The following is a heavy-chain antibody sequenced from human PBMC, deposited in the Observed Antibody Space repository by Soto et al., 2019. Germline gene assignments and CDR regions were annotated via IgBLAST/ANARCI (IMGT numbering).Heavy chain of an antibody. V-gene: IGHV4-31*03. CDR3: ARSLGGIAVAGTAFWSDYYYYGIDG. CDR1: GGSISSGGYY. D-gene: IGHD6-19*01. J-gene: IGHJ6*02. CDR2: IYYSGST. Sequence: SETLSLTCTVSGGSISSGGYYWSWIRQHPGKGLEWIGYIYYSGSTYYNPSLKSRVTISVDTSKSQFSLKLSSVTAADTAVYYCARSLGGIAVAGTAFWSDYYYYGIDGWAQGTTVTVSS.